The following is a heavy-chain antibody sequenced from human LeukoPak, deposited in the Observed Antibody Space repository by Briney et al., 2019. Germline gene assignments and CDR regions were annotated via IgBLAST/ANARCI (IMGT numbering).Heavy chain of an antibody. Sequence: QTGGSLRLSCAASGFTFSSYGVHWVRQAPGKGLEWVAFIRHEGSNKYYADSVKGRFTISRDISKNTLYLQMSSLRAEDTAVYYCAKDSGRYYFDYWGQGTLVTVSS. V-gene: IGHV3-30*02. D-gene: IGHD6-19*01. CDR2: IRHEGSNK. J-gene: IGHJ4*02. CDR3: AKDSGRYYFDY. CDR1: GFTFSSYG.